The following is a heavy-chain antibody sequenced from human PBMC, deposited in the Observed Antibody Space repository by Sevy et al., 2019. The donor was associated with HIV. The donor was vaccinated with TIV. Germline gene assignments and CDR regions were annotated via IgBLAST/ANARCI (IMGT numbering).Heavy chain of an antibody. CDR3: ANDLTLAAAGDAFDI. D-gene: IGHD6-13*01. CDR1: GFTFYDYA. Sequence: GGSLRLSCAASGFTFYDYAMHWVRQAPGKGLEWVSGISWDSGSRGYADSVKGRFTISRDNAKNSLYLQMNSLRAEDTDLYYCANDLTLAAAGDAFDIWGQGTMVTVSS. CDR2: ISWDSGSR. J-gene: IGHJ3*02. V-gene: IGHV3-9*01.